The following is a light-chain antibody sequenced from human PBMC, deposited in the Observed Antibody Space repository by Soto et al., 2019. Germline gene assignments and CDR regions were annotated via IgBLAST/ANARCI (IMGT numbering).Light chain of an antibody. CDR3: ISFTSNSQWV. CDR2: EVS. CDR1: SIDVGAYNY. Sequence: QSALTQPASVSGSPGQSITISCTGRSIDVGAYNYVSWYQQHPGKAPKLMIYEVSNRPSGVSNRFSGSKSGNTASLTISGLQAEDEADYYCISFTSNSQWVFGGGTKLTVL. V-gene: IGLV2-14*01. J-gene: IGLJ3*02.